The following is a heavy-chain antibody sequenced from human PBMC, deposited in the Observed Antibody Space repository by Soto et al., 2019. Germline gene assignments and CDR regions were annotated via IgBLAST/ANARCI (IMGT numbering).Heavy chain of an antibody. CDR2: IYYSGST. J-gene: IGHJ6*03. Sequence: SETLSLTCTVSGGSISSYYWSWIRQPPGKGLEWIGYIYYSGSTNYNPSLKSRVTISVDTSKNQFSLKLSSVTAADTAVYYCARGIAASYYYYYMDVWGKGTKVTVS. CDR1: GGSISSYY. D-gene: IGHD2-15*01. V-gene: IGHV4-59*01. CDR3: ARGIAASYYYYYMDV.